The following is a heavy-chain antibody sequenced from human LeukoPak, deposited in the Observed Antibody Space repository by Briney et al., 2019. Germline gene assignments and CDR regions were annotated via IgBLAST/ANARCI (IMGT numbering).Heavy chain of an antibody. D-gene: IGHD4-17*01. CDR1: GGSISSTQW. CDR2: IYHNGNA. J-gene: IGHJ5*02. CDR3: ARDHDYGDYWYDP. Sequence: SETLSLTCAVSGGSISSTQWWSWVRQPPGKGLEWIGEIYHNGNANYNPSLKSRLTISVDKSKNHFSLRLSSVTAVDTAVYYCARDHDYGDYWYDPWGQGTLVTVSS. V-gene: IGHV4/OR15-8*01.